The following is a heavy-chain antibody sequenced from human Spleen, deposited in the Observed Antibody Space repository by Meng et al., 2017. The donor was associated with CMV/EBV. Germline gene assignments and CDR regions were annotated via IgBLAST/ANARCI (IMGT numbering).Heavy chain of an antibody. J-gene: IGHJ4*02. V-gene: IGHV1-2*02. Sequence: SGYRVNSYKINSVRQAPGQGLGWMGWIDPNSDGTNYAQKFQDRVIMTSDTSTSTVYMELNNPRGDDRAVYYCARDGPHCSVGGCYFDFWGQGSLVTVS. CDR3: ARDGPHCSVGGCYFDF. CDR2: IDPNSDGT. CDR1: GYRVNSYK. D-gene: IGHD2-15*01.